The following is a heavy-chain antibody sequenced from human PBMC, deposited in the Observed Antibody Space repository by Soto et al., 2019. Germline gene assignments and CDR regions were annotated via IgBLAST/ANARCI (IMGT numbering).Heavy chain of an antibody. Sequence: QVQLMQSGAEVKKPGASVKVSCKASGDTFTDYYIHCVRQVPVQGLEWMGTVNPSGGHTTYAQHSLGRVTTTRATSTSTLYMALTSLTSDATAIYYCARAGHVVVVTAALDYWGQGTLVTVSS. V-gene: IGHV1-46*01. CDR3: ARAGHVVVVTAALDY. D-gene: IGHD2-21*02. J-gene: IGHJ4*02. CDR1: GDTFTDYY. CDR2: VNPSGGHT.